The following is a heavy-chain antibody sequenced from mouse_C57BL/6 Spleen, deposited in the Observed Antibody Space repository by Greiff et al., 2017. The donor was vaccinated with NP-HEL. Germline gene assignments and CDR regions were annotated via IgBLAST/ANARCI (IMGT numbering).Heavy chain of an antibody. Sequence: DVHLVESGGGLVQPGGSLSLSCAASGFTFTDYYMSWVRQPPGKALEWLGFIRNKANGYTTEYSASVKGRFTISRDNSQSILYLQMNALRAEDSATYYCARYTGDYDLFAYWGQGTLVTVSA. V-gene: IGHV7-3*01. CDR2: IRNKANGYTT. D-gene: IGHD2-4*01. J-gene: IGHJ3*01. CDR3: ARYTGDYDLFAY. CDR1: GFTFTDYY.